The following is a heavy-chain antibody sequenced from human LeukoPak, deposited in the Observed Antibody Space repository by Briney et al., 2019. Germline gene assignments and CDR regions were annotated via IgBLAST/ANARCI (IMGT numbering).Heavy chain of an antibody. CDR1: GYSFTSYW. D-gene: IGHD3-10*01. CDR2: TDPNDSYT. J-gene: IGHJ6*02. Sequence: GESLKISCKTSGYSFTSYWISWVRQMPGKGLEWMGRTDPNDSYTSYSPSFQGHVTISAVKSISTAYLQWSSLKASDTAMYYCARLMVRGYYYYGMDVWGQGTTVTVSS. V-gene: IGHV5-10-1*01. CDR3: ARLMVRGYYYYGMDV.